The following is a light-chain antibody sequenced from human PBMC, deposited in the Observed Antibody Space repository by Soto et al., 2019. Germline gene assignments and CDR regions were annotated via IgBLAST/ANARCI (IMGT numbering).Light chain of an antibody. V-gene: IGLV2-23*01. Sequence: QSALTQPASVSRSPGQSITISCTGTSSDVGSFNLVSWFQQHPGKAPKLMIYEGSERPSGVSNRFSGSKSGNTASLTISGLQAEDEADYYCCSYAGSSTVVFGGGTKLTVL. CDR3: CSYAGSSTVV. CDR2: EGS. J-gene: IGLJ2*01. CDR1: SSDVGSFNL.